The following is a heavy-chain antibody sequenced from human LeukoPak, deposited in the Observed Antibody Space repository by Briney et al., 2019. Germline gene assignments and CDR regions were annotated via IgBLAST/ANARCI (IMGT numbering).Heavy chain of an antibody. CDR3: ARAKPGYSSGWNGVSDY. Sequence: ASVKVSCKASGYTFTSYDINWVRQATGQGPEWMGWMNPNSGNTGYAQKFQGRVTMTRNTSISTAYMELSSLRSEDTAVYYCARAKPGYSSGWNGVSDYWGQGTLVTVSS. CDR2: MNPNSGNT. CDR1: GYTFTSYD. D-gene: IGHD6-19*01. V-gene: IGHV1-8*01. J-gene: IGHJ4*02.